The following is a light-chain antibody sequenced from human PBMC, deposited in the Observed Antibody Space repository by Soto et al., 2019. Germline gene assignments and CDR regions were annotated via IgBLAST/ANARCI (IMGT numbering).Light chain of an antibody. Sequence: EILMTQSPDTLSVSPGESVTLSCRASQRVYSNLAWYQQRPGQAPRLLIYGASNRATGIPDRFSGSGSGTDFTLTISRLEPEDFAVYYCQQYGSSGTFGQGTKVDIK. V-gene: IGKV3-20*01. CDR2: GAS. CDR1: QRVYSN. CDR3: QQYGSSGT. J-gene: IGKJ1*01.